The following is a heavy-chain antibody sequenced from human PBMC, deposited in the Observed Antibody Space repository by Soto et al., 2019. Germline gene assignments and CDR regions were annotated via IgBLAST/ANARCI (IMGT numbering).Heavy chain of an antibody. CDR2: TYYRSKWYY. CDR3: ARASLYDILTGRYYYYGMDV. D-gene: IGHD3-9*01. Sequence: PSQTLSLTCAITGDSVSSNSAGWSWVRQSPSRGLEWLGRTYYRSKWYYEYAVSVRGRITINPDTSKNQYSLKLSSVTAADTAVYYCARASLYDILTGRYYYYGMDVWGQGTTVTVSS. J-gene: IGHJ6*02. CDR1: GDSVSSNSAG. V-gene: IGHV6-1*01.